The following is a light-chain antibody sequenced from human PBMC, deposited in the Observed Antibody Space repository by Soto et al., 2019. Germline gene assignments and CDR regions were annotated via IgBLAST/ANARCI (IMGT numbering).Light chain of an antibody. Sequence: DIVMTQSPDSLAVSLGERATINCKSIQRVLYSSNHQNYLAWYQQKPGQPPQLLIYWASTRESGVPDRFSGSGSGTDFTLTISSLQAEDVAVYYCQQYYTTPLTFGGGTKVDIK. V-gene: IGKV4-1*01. J-gene: IGKJ4*01. CDR1: QRVLYSSNHQNY. CDR3: QQYYTTPLT. CDR2: WAS.